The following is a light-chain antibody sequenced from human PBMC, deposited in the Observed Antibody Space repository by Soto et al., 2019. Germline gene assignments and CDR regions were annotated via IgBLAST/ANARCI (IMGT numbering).Light chain of an antibody. CDR3: AAWDDSLSGYV. J-gene: IGLJ1*01. V-gene: IGLV1-47*02. Sequence: QSVLTQPPSASGTPGQRVTISCSGSSSNIGRNYVYWYQQLPGTAPKLLIYSNNQRPSGVPDRFSGSKSGTSASLAISGLRSEDEADYYCAAWDDSLSGYVFGTGTKVTAL. CDR2: SNN. CDR1: SSNIGRNY.